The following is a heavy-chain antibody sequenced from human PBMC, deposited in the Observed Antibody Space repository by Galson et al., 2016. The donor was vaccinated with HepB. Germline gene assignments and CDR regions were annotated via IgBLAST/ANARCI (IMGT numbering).Heavy chain of an antibody. V-gene: IGHV3-30*03. CDR3: ARDDFGDSIDY. CDR1: GFTLSNCG. CDR2: ISYDGNNK. D-gene: IGHD4-17*01. J-gene: IGHJ4*02. Sequence: SLRLSCAASGFTLSNCGMHWVRQAPGKGLEWVAMISYDGNNKYYGDSVKGRFTISRDNSKNTLYMQMNSLRAEDTAVYYCARDDFGDSIDYWGRGTLVTVSS.